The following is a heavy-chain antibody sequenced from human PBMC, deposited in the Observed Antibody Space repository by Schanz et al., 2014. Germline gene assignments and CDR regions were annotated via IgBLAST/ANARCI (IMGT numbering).Heavy chain of an antibody. Sequence: EVQLVQSGGGLVQPGGSLRLSCAASGFTFSSHWMHWVRQAPGKGLEWVSSISYGTSYIYYAESVKGRFTISRDNAKNSLYLQMNGLRAEDTAVYYCARGGPAYYFDDWGQGTLVTVSS. CDR1: GFTFSSHW. V-gene: IGHV3-21*01. J-gene: IGHJ4*02. CDR2: ISYGTSYI. CDR3: ARGGPAYYFDD.